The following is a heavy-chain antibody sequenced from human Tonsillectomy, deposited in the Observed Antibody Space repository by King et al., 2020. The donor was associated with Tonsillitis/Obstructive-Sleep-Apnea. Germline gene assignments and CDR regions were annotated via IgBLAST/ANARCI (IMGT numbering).Heavy chain of an antibody. Sequence: VQLVESGGGLVKPGGSLRLSCAASGFTFSNAWMSWVRQAPGKGLEWVGRIKSKTDGGTTDYAAPVKGRFTISRDDSKNTLYLQMNSLKTEDTAVYYCTPPPRYYYDSSGYYPRTDYYYMDVWGKGTTVTVSS. CDR1: GFTFSNAW. CDR2: IKSKTDGGTT. J-gene: IGHJ6*03. V-gene: IGHV3-15*01. CDR3: TPPPRYYYDSSGYYPRTDYYYMDV. D-gene: IGHD3-22*01.